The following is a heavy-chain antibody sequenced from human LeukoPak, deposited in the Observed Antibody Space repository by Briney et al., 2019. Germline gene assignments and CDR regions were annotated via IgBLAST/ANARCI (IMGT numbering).Heavy chain of an antibody. CDR3: ARSSEVYWYFDL. CDR1: GGTFSSYA. J-gene: IGHJ2*01. V-gene: IGHV1-69*06. CDR2: IIPIFGTA. Sequence: ASVKVSCKASGGTFSSYAISWVRQAPGQGLEWMGGIIPIFGTANYAQKFQGRVTITADKSTSTAYMELSSLRSEDTAVYYCARSSEVYWYFDLWGRGTLVTVSS.